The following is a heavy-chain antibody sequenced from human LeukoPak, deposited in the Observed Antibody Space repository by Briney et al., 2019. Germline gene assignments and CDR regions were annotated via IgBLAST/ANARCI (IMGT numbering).Heavy chain of an antibody. CDR2: IYYSGRN. CDR3: ARVPSSQQLDFDY. V-gene: IGHV4-61*01. CDR1: GGSVSSGSYY. Sequence: SETLSLTCTVPGGSVSSGSYYWSWIRQPPGKGLEWIGYIYYSGRNTNNPSLKSRFTISVDTPKNHSSLQLSSVTAADTAVYYCARVPSSQQLDFDYWGQGTLVTVSS. D-gene: IGHD6-13*01. J-gene: IGHJ4*02.